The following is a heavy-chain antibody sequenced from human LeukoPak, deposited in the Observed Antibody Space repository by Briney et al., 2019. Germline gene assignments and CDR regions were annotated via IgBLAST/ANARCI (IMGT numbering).Heavy chain of an antibody. CDR2: ISAYNGNT. CDR1: GYTFTSYG. J-gene: IGHJ4*02. CDR3: ARTELQWPRIQRFEY. V-gene: IGHV1-18*01. D-gene: IGHD6-19*01. Sequence: ASVKVSCKASGYTFTSYGISWVRQPPGQGREWMGWISAYNGNTNYAQKLQGRVTMTTHTSTTTADMALSGLTSDDAAVYYRARTELQWPRIQRFEYWGQGTLVSVSS.